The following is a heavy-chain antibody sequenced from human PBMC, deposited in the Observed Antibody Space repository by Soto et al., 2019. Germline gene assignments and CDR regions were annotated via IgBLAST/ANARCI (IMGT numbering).Heavy chain of an antibody. Sequence: KPSETLSLPCTVSGGSISSSSYYWGWIRQPPGKGLEWLGSIFYSGSTYHNPSLRSRVTISVDTSKNQFSLRLSSVTAADTAVYYCARQAGRYVGLTGAVDNWGQGTLGTVS. J-gene: IGHJ4*02. CDR1: GGSISSSSYY. V-gene: IGHV4-39*01. CDR3: ARQAGRYVGLTGAVDN. D-gene: IGHD7-27*01. CDR2: IFYSGST.